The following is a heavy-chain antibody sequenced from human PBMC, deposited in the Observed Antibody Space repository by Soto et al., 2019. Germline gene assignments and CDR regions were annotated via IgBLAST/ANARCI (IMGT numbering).Heavy chain of an antibody. CDR1: GGSISSYY. D-gene: IGHD6-13*01. CDR3: ARALSSAAGLYFDY. V-gene: IGHV4-4*07. CDR2: IHITENT. J-gene: IGHJ4*02. Sequence: SETLSLTGTVSGGSISSYYWSWLRQPAGKGLEWIGRIHITENTNYNPSLKSRVTMSVDTSNNQFSLRLNSLTAADTAVYYCARALSSAAGLYFDYWGQGTLVTVSS.